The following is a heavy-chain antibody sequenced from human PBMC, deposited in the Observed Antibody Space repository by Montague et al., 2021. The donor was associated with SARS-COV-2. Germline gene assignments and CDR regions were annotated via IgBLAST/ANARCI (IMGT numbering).Heavy chain of an antibody. V-gene: IGHV4-34*01. J-gene: IGHJ6*02. Sequence: SETLSLTCAVYGGSFSGYYWSWIRQPPGKGLEWIGEINHSGSTNYNPSLKSRVTISVDTSKNQFSLKLSSVTAAGTAVYYCARGRTGTTFYYYYYYGMDVWGQGTTVTVSS. CDR3: ARGRTGTTFYYYYYYGMDV. D-gene: IGHD1-7*01. CDR2: INHSGST. CDR1: GGSFSGYY.